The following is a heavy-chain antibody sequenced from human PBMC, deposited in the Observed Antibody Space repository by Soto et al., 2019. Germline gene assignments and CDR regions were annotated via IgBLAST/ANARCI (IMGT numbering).Heavy chain of an antibody. CDR3: VASGTFRLPIFGH. D-gene: IGHD3-9*01. J-gene: IGHJ4*02. CDR2: IRSDGDST. V-gene: IGHV3-64D*06. CDR1: GYTFESWA. Sequence: SLRLSCSASGYTFESWAAHWVRQAPGKGLECVSGIRSDGDSTHYADSVKGRFTISRDNSKNTLYLQMDSLRIDDTAEYFCVASGTFRLPIFGHWGQGALVTVS.